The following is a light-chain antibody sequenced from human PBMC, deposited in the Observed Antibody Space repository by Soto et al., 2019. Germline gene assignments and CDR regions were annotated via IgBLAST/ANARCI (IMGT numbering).Light chain of an antibody. Sequence: DIQMTQSPSSVSASVGDRVTITCRASQDISSWLAWYQQKPGKAPKLLIYAASSLQSVVPSRFSGSASGTDFSLTISSLQPEDFAPYYGEHDNSFPLSFGQGTRLESK. CDR3: EHDNSFPLS. J-gene: IGKJ5*01. CDR1: QDISSW. V-gene: IGKV1-12*01. CDR2: AAS.